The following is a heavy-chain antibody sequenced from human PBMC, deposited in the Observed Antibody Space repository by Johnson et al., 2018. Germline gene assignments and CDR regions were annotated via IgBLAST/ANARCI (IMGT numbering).Heavy chain of an antibody. CDR1: GYRFTNNW. Sequence: VQLVQSGAEVKKPGQSLNISCTASGYRFTNNWIGWVRQMPGKGLEWMGIIYPGDSDTRYSPSFQGRVTISADKSISTAYLQLSSLKASDTAMYYCARLPSIAVAVYSGMDVWGQGTTVSVSS. J-gene: IGHJ6*02. CDR3: ARLPSIAVAVYSGMDV. V-gene: IGHV5-51*01. CDR2: IYPGDSDT. D-gene: IGHD6-19*01.